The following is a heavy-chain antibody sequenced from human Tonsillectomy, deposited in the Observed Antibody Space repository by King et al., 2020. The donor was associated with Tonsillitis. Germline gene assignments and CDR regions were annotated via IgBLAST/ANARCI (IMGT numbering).Heavy chain of an antibody. CDR3: AGGRTRLNLWFEDY. D-gene: IGHD3-10*01. Sequence: QVQLQQWGAGLLKPSETLSLTCAVYGGSFSGHYWSWIRQPPGKGLEWIGEINHSGNTNYSPSLKSRVTISVDTSKKQFSLNLTSVTAADTAVYYCAGGRTRLNLWFEDYWGQGILVTVSS. CDR2: INHSGNT. V-gene: IGHV4-34*01. CDR1: GGSFSGHY. J-gene: IGHJ4*02.